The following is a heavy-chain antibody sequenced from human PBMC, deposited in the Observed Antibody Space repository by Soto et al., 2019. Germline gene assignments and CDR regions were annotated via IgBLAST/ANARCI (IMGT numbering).Heavy chain of an antibody. CDR1: GFTFSSDW. Sequence: PGGSMRLSCAASGFTFSSDWMHWVRQAPGKGLVWVSRINTDGSGTTYADSVKGRFTISRDNAKNMVYLQMNSLRAEDTAVYYCAKGGRQWLVTSDFNYWGQGALVTVSS. V-gene: IGHV3-74*01. D-gene: IGHD6-19*01. CDR2: INTDGSGT. J-gene: IGHJ4*02. CDR3: AKGGRQWLVTSDFNY.